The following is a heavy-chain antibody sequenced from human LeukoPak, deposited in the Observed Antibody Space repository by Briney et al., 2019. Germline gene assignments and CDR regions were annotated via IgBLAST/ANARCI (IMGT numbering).Heavy chain of an antibody. J-gene: IGHJ6*03. CDR2: IYYTGST. Sequence: PSETLSHTCTISGGSISSYYWSWIRQPPGKGLEWIGYIYYTGSTNHNPSLKSRVTISVDTSKNQFSLKLSSVTAADTAVYYCARVVYSGYDFRGAMDVWGKGTTVTVSS. V-gene: IGHV4-59*01. CDR3: ARVVYSGYDFRGAMDV. CDR1: GGSISSYY. D-gene: IGHD5-12*01.